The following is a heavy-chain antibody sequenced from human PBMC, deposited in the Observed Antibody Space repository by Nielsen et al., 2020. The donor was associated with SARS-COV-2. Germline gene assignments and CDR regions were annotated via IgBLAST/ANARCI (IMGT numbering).Heavy chain of an antibody. V-gene: IGHV3-30*04. CDR1: GFTFSSYA. CDR3: ARSFAWGPSSYYYYGMDV. CDR2: ISYDGSNK. Sequence: GESLRLSCAASGFTFSSYAMHWVRQAPGKGLEWVAVISYDGSNKYYADSVKGRFTISRDNSKNTLYLQMNSLRAEDTAVYYCARSFAWGPSSYYYYGMDVWGQGTTVTVSS. J-gene: IGHJ6*02. D-gene: IGHD7-27*01.